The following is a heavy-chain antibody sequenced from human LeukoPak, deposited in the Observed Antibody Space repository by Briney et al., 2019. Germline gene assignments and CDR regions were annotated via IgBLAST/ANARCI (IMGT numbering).Heavy chain of an antibody. CDR2: IYYSGST. CDR1: GGSISSYY. V-gene: IGHV4-59*01. CDR3: ARGGHYDSSGSFDY. J-gene: IGHJ4*02. D-gene: IGHD3-22*01. Sequence: SETLSLTCTVSGGSISSYYWSWIRQPPGKGLEWIGYIYYSGSTNYNPSLKSRVTISVDTSKSQFSLKLSSVTAADTAVYYCARGGHYDSSGSFDYWAREPWSPSPQ.